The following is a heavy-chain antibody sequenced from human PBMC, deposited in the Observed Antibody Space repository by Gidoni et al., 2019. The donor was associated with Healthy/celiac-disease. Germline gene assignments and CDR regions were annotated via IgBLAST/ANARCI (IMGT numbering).Heavy chain of an antibody. Sequence: QVQLVESGGGVVQPGRSLRLSCAASGFTFSSYAMQWGRQAPGKGLEWVAVISYDGSNKYYADSVKCRFTISRDNSKNTLYRQMNSLRDEDTAVYDCARDQYGSGTGGDYGGQGTLVTVSS. D-gene: IGHD3-10*01. J-gene: IGHJ4*02. CDR2: ISYDGSNK. CDR1: GFTFSSYA. V-gene: IGHV3-30-3*01. CDR3: ARDQYGSGTGGDY.